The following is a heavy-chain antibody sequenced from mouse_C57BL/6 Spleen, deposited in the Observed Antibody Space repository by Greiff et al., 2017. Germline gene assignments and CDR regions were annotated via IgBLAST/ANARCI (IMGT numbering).Heavy chain of an antibody. CDR2: IYPNSGSI. D-gene: IGHD1-1*01. CDR1: GYTFTRYS. Sequence: QVQLQQPGAELVKPGASVKLSCKASGYTFTRYSMHWVKQRPGQGLEWIGMIYPNSGSINNNEKFKSKATLTVDKSSSKAYMKLSSQTSEDSAVYNCASEITTVVDPFAYWGQGTLVTVSA. CDR3: ASEITTVVDPFAY. V-gene: IGHV1-64*01. J-gene: IGHJ3*01.